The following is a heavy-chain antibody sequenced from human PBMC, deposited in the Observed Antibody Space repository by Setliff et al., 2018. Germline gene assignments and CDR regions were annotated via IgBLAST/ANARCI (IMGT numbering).Heavy chain of an antibody. V-gene: IGHV1-69*10. D-gene: IGHD4-17*01. CDR3: ARGPSPTVTPSRLIYFYHMDV. Sequence: SVKVSCKASGDPFNAYGVSWVRQAPGQGLEWMGAIIPVLGMTDYAQKFQGRLTITADQATTTVYMELSSLRFDDTALYYCARGPSPTVTPSRLIYFYHMDVWGTGTTVTVSS. J-gene: IGHJ6*03. CDR2: IIPVLGMT. CDR1: GDPFNAYG.